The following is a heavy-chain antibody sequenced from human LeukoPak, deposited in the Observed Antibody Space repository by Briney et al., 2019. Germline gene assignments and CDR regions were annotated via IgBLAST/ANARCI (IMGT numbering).Heavy chain of an antibody. CDR2: ISGGGGST. CDR1: GFTFTSYS. CDR3: ARGGNQDY. V-gene: IGHV3-21*04. D-gene: IGHD1-14*01. Sequence: GGSLRLSCAASGFTFTSYSMNWVRQAPGKGLEWVSTISGGGGSTYYADSVKGRFTISRDNAKNSLYLQMNSLRAEDTAVYYCARGGNQDYWGQGTLVTVSS. J-gene: IGHJ4*02.